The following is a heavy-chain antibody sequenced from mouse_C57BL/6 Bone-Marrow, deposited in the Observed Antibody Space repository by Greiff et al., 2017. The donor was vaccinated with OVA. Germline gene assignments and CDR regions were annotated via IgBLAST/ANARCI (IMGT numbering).Heavy chain of an antibody. CDR1: GYTFTSYW. D-gene: IGHD1-1*01. J-gene: IGHJ4*01. CDR2: LYPGSGST. CDR3: ARNPRYYGSSYYAMDY. Sequence: VQLQQSGAELVKPGASVKMSCKASGYTFTSYWITWVKQRPGQGLEWIGDLYPGSGSTNYNEKFKSKATLTVDTSSSTAYMQLSSLTSADSAVYYCARNPRYYGSSYYAMDYWGQGTSVTVSS. V-gene: IGHV1-55*01.